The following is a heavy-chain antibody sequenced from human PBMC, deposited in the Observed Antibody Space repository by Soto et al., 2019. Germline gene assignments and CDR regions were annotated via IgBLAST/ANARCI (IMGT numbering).Heavy chain of an antibody. V-gene: IGHV3-64*01. D-gene: IGHD2-15*01. CDR1: GFTFSSYA. CDR2: ISSNGGST. Sequence: GGSLRLSCAASGFTFSSYAMHWVRQAPGKGLEYVSAISSNGGSTYYANSVKGRFTISRDNSKNTLYLQMGSLRAEDMAVYYCARARHCSGGSCYFKRYYYYMDVWGKGTTVTVSS. J-gene: IGHJ6*03. CDR3: ARARHCSGGSCYFKRYYYYMDV.